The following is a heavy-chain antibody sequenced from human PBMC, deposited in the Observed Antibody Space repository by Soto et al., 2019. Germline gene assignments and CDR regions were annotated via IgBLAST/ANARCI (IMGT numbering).Heavy chain of an antibody. Sequence: GGSLRLSCAASGFNFSSYAMSWVRQAPGKGLEWVSAISGSGGSTYYADSMKGRFTISRDNSKNTLYLQMNSLRAEDTAVYYCARGGGWGLLRNYYGMDVWGQGTTVTVSS. CDR2: ISGSGGST. CDR1: GFNFSSYA. J-gene: IGHJ6*02. CDR3: ARGGGWGLLRNYYGMDV. D-gene: IGHD1-26*01. V-gene: IGHV3-23*01.